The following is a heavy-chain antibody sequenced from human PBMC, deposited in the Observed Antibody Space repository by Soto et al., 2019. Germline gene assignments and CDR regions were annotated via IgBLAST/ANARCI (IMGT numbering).Heavy chain of an antibody. CDR2: AFRVGHT. CDR3: ARGPDVVVAPTAEGYYFDH. J-gene: IGHJ4*02. V-gene: IGHV4-38-2*02. D-gene: IGHD1-1*01. Sequence: SETLSLTCSVSGYSITSGYYWGWIRQSPGKGLEWIGCAFRVGHTYYNPSLKSRVTISLDTSKNHFSLRLDSVTAADTAVYYCARGPDVVVAPTAEGYYFDHWGQGALVTVSS. CDR1: GYSITSGYY.